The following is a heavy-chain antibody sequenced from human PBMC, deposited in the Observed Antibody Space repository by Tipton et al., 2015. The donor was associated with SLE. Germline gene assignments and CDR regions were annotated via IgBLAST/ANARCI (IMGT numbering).Heavy chain of an antibody. CDR1: GGSVSTSRYF. V-gene: IGHV4-39*07. D-gene: IGHD1-14*01. CDR2: IFFNGNT. CDR3: VRQPPGGGPGYQYDMDV. Sequence: LRLSCTVSGGSVSTSRYFWGWIRQPPGQGLEWIGNIFFNGNTYCTPSLKSRATISIDMSRNQFSLRLNFVTAADTAVYYCVRQPPGGGPGYQYDMDVWGQGTAVTVSS. J-gene: IGHJ6*02.